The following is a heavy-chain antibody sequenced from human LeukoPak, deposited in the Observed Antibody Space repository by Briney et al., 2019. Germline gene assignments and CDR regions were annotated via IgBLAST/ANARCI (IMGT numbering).Heavy chain of an antibody. CDR1: GFTFSSYA. CDR3: ARDRIVVVPAAMYYYYGMDV. J-gene: IGHJ6*02. CDR2: ISYDGSNK. V-gene: IGHV3-30-3*01. Sequence: GRSLRLSCAASGFTFSSYAMHRVRQAPGKGLEWVAVISYDGSNKYYTDSVKGRFTISRDNSKNTLYLQMNSLRAEDTAVYYCARDRIVVVPAAMYYYYGMDVWGQGTTVTVSS. D-gene: IGHD2-2*01.